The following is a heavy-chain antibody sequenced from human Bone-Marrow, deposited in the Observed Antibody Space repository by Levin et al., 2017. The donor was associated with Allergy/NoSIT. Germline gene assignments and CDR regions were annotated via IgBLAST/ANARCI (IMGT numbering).Heavy chain of an antibody. V-gene: IGHV3-23*01. CDR1: GFDFTKYA. Sequence: PGWSLRLSCVASGFDFTKYAMTWVRQAPGKGLEWLSTTPGSGAGTHYADSVKGRFTVSRDKSKNTLYLQLNSLRAEDTAVYFCAKLMVRGVFTTTYYYYGLDVWGQGTTVTVSS. D-gene: IGHD3-10*01. CDR3: AKLMVRGVFTTTYYYYGLDV. J-gene: IGHJ6*02. CDR2: TPGSGAGT.